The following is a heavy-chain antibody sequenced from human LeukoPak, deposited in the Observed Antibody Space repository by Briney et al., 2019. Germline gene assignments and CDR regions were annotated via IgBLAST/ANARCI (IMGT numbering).Heavy chain of an antibody. Sequence: ASAKIFSKAAAYISSDYAIQWVRRAPGERREEMGWINAGNGKTKYSQKSQGRVTTTRDTSASTAYMELSGLRSEDTAVYYCARARWTSTVTTYYLDYWGQGTLVTVSS. CDR2: INAGNGKT. V-gene: IGHV1-3*01. D-gene: IGHD4-17*01. CDR1: AYISSDYA. CDR3: ARARWTSTVTTYYLDY. J-gene: IGHJ4*02.